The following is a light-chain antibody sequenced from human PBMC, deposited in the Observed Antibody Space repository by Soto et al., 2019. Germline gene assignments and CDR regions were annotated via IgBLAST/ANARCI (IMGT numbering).Light chain of an antibody. J-gene: IGLJ3*02. V-gene: IGLV2-14*01. CDR1: SSDVGYYNY. CDR3: SSYTVTTTRV. Sequence: SALAQPASVSGSPGQSITISCTGTSSDVGYYNYVSWYQQRPGKAPQLIIYEVSRRPSGVSFRFSGSKSGNTASLTISGLQAEDEADYYCSSYTVTTTRVFGGGTKVTVL. CDR2: EVS.